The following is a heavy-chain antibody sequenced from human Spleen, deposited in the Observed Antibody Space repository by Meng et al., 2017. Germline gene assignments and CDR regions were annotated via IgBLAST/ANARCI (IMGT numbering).Heavy chain of an antibody. CDR1: GYTFTNYF. J-gene: IGHJ4*02. CDR3: AREKSPGHFDY. Sequence: QVQLVQSGAEVTKPGASVKLSCKASGYTFTNYFMHWVRHAPGQGLEWLGTINSNSGGTAYARKFQSRITLTRDTSASTVYMDLGSLGSEDTAFYYCAREKSPGHFDYLGQGILVTVSS. V-gene: IGHV1-46*01. CDR2: INSNSGGT.